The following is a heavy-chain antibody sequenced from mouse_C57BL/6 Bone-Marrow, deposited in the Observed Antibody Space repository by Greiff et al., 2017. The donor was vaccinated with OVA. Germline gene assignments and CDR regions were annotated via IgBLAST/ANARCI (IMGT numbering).Heavy chain of an antibody. J-gene: IGHJ3*01. Sequence: VQLQQSGAELARPGASVKLSCKASGYTFTSYGISWVKQRTGQGLEWIGEIYPRSGNTYYNEKFKGKATLTADKSSSTAYMELRSLTSEGAAFYFCARPGWFAYWGQGTLVTVSA. CDR2: IYPRSGNT. CDR3: ARPGWFAY. CDR1: GYTFTSYG. V-gene: IGHV1-81*01.